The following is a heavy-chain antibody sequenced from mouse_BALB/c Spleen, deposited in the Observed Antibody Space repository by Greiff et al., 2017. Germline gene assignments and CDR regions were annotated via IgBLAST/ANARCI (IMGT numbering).Heavy chain of an antibody. V-gene: IGHV5-17*02. CDR2: ISSGSSTI. Sequence: DVMLVESGGGLVQPGGSRKLSCAASGFTFSSFGMHWVRQAPEKGLEWVAYISSGSSTIYYADTVKGRFTISRDNPKNTLFLQMTSLRSEDTAMYYCAISDGNYEGFAYWGQGTLVTVSA. J-gene: IGHJ3*01. CDR1: GFTFSSFG. D-gene: IGHD2-1*01. CDR3: AISDGNYEGFAY.